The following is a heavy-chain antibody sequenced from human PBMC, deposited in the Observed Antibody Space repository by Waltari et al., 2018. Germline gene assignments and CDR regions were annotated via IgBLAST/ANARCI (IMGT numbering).Heavy chain of an antibody. CDR1: GYSISSGSY. J-gene: IGHJ4*02. CDR2: IYHSGST. CDR3: ARQGSSWSFDY. D-gene: IGHD6-13*01. Sequence: QVQLQESGPGLVKPSETLSLTCAVSGYSISSGSYWGWIRQPPGKGLEWIGSIYHSGSTYYNPSLKSRVTISVDTSKNQFSLKLSSVTAADTAVYYCARQGSSWSFDYWGQGTLVTVSS. V-gene: IGHV4-38-2*01.